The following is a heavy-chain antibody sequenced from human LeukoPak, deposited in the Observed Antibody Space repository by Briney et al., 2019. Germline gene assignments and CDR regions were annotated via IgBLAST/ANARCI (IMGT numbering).Heavy chain of an antibody. V-gene: IGHV3-30-3*01. D-gene: IGHD3-3*01. Sequence: GGSLRLSCAASGFTFSSYAMHWVRQAPGKGLEWVAVISYDGSNKYYADSVKGRFTISRDNSKNTLYLQMNSLRAEDTAVCYCALIFGMYGFDIWGQGTMVTVSS. CDR1: GFTFSSYA. CDR2: ISYDGSNK. CDR3: ALIFGMYGFDI. J-gene: IGHJ3*02.